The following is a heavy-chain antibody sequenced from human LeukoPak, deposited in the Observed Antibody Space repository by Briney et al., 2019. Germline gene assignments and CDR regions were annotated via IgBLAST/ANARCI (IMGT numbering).Heavy chain of an antibody. D-gene: IGHD6-13*01. J-gene: IGHJ5*02. V-gene: IGHV4-30-2*01. Sequence: PSQTLSLTCAVSGGSISSGGYSWSWIRQPPGKSLEWSGYIYHSGSTYYNPSLKSRVTISVDRSKNQFSLKLSPVTAADTAVYYCARARVPIAAAGTGWFDPWGQGTLVTVSS. CDR2: IYHSGST. CDR1: GGSISSGGYS. CDR3: ARARVPIAAAGTGWFDP.